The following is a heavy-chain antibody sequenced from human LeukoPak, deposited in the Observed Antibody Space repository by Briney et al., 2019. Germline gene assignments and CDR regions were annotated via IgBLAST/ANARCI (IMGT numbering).Heavy chain of an antibody. J-gene: IGHJ4*02. D-gene: IGHD3-10*01. CDR1: GYTFTDYH. CDR2: INPNSGGT. CDR3: ARGPYGSESYYDY. Sequence: ASVKVSCKASGYTFTDYHAHWVRQAPGQGLEWMGWINPNSGGTNYAQKFQGRVTMTRDTSISTAYMELSRLRSDDTAVYYCARGPYGSESYYDYWGQGTLATVSS. V-gene: IGHV1-2*02.